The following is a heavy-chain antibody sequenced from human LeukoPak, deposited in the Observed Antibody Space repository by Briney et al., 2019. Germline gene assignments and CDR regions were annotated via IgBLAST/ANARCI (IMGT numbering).Heavy chain of an antibody. J-gene: IGHJ6*03. CDR2: IYTSGST. CDR3: ARLYSTGYSYANLIYYYYYMDV. V-gene: IGHV4-4*09. D-gene: IGHD5-18*01. Sequence: SETLSLTCTVSGGSISSYYWSWIRQPPGKGLDWIGYIYTSGSTNYNPSLKSRVTISVDTSKNQFSLKLSSVTAADTAVYYCARLYSTGYSYANLIYYYYYMDVWGKGTTVTVSS. CDR1: GGSISSYY.